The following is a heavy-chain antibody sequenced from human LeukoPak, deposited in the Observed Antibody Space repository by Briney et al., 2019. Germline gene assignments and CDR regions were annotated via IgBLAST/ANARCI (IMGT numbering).Heavy chain of an antibody. CDR3: ARQMYYDFWSGYAPNWFDP. CDR1: GGSISSYY. D-gene: IGHD3-3*01. V-gene: IGHV4-59*08. Sequence: TSETLSLTCTVSGGSISSYYWSWIRQPPGKGLEWIGYIYYSGSTNYNPSLKSRVTISVDTSKNQFSLKLSSVTAANTAVYYCARQMYYDFWSGYAPNWFDPWGQGTLVTVSS. J-gene: IGHJ5*02. CDR2: IYYSGST.